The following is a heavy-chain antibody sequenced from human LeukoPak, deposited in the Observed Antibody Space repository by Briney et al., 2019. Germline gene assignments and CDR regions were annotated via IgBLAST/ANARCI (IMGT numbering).Heavy chain of an antibody. J-gene: IGHJ4*02. D-gene: IGHD3-22*01. CDR2: IYYSGST. Sequence: SETLSLTCTVSGGSISSYYWSWIRQPPGKGLEWIGYIYYSGSTNYNPSLKSRVTISVDTSKNQFSLKLSSVTAADTAVYYCARTAQSYYDSSGYDYWGQGTLVTVSS. CDR1: GGSISSYY. V-gene: IGHV4-59*08. CDR3: ARTAQSYYDSSGYDY.